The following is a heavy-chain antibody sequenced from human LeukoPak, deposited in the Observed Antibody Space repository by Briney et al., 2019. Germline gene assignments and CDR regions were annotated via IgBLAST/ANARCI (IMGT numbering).Heavy chain of an antibody. Sequence: ASVKVSCKASGGTFSSYAISWVRQAPGQGLEWMGRIIPILGIANYAQKFQGRVTITADKSTSTAYMGLSSLRSEDTAVYYCAAEAAYYYDSRDAFDVWGQGTMVTVSS. J-gene: IGHJ3*01. D-gene: IGHD3-22*01. CDR2: IIPILGIA. CDR3: AAEAAYYYDSRDAFDV. V-gene: IGHV1-69*04. CDR1: GGTFSSYA.